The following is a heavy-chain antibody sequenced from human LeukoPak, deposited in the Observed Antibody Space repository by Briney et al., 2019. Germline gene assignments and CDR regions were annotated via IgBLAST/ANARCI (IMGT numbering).Heavy chain of an antibody. CDR1: GGSISSSSYY. D-gene: IGHD1-26*01. J-gene: IGHJ3*02. CDR2: IYYSGST. V-gene: IGHV4-61*05. Sequence: SETLSLTCTVSGGSISSSSYYWGWIRQPPGKGLEWIGYIYYSGSTNYNPSLKSRVTISVDTSKNQFSLKLSSVTAADTAVYYCARGRFHDAFDIWGQGTMVTVSS. CDR3: ARGRFHDAFDI.